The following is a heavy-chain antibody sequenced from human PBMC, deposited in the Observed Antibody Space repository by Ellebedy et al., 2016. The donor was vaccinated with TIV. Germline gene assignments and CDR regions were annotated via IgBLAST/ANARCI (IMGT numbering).Heavy chain of an antibody. Sequence: PGGSLRLSCAASSFTFTSYAMPWVRQAPGKGLEWVAVISYDGSNKYYADSVKCRFTISRDNSKNTLYLQMNSLRAEDTAVYYCARASNGMDVWGQGTTVTVSS. CDR3: ARASNGMDV. CDR1: SFTFTSYA. J-gene: IGHJ6*02. CDR2: ISYDGSNK. V-gene: IGHV3-30-3*01.